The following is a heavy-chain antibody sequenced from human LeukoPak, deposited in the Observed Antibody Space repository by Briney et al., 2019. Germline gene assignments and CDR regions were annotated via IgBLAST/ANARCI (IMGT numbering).Heavy chain of an antibody. CDR1: GYTFTSYA. Sequence: GASVKVSCKASGYTFTSYAMHWVRQAPGQRLEWMGWINAGNGNTKYSQKFQGRVTITRDTSASTAYMELSSLRSEDTAVYYCARAIFRPELYYYYGMDVWGQGTTVTVSS. CDR2: INAGNGNT. D-gene: IGHD3-3*01. V-gene: IGHV1-3*01. CDR3: ARAIFRPELYYYYGMDV. J-gene: IGHJ6*02.